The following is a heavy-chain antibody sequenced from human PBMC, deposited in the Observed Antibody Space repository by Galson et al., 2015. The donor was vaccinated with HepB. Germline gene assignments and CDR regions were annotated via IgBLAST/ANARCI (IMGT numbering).Heavy chain of an antibody. CDR3: AKDGKMVSNNPYQLHF. V-gene: IGHV3-23*01. J-gene: IGHJ4*02. CDR2: ITSNGGRT. CDR1: GFTFSRYA. D-gene: IGHD2-8*01. Sequence: SLRLSCAASGFTFSRYAMTWVRQAPGKGLEWISSITSNGGRTFYTNSVKGRFTISRDNSRNTVVLQLSSLRPEDTAVYYCAKDGKMVSNNPYQLHFWGQGTLVSVSS.